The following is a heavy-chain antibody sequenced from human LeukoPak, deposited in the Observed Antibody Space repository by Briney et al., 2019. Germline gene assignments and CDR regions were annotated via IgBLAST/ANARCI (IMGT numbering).Heavy chain of an antibody. V-gene: IGHV1-8*01. Sequence: ASVKVSCKASGYTFTSYDINWLRQATGQGLEWMGWMNPNSGNTGYAQKFQGRVTMTRNTSISTAYMELSSLRSEDTAVYYCARGLTVVTPDAFDIWGQGTMVTVSS. J-gene: IGHJ3*02. D-gene: IGHD4-23*01. CDR3: ARGLTVVTPDAFDI. CDR2: MNPNSGNT. CDR1: GYTFTSYD.